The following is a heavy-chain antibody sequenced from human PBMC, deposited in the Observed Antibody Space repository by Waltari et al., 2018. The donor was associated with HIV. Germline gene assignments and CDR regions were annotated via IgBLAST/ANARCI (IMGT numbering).Heavy chain of an antibody. CDR1: GGPFSSYA. CDR3: ARHTANLDYGDYSDY. D-gene: IGHD4-17*01. CDR2: IIPIFGTA. V-gene: IGHV1-69*12. J-gene: IGHJ4*02. Sequence: QVQLVQSGAEVKKPGSSVKVSCKASGGPFSSYAIRWVRQAPGQGLDWLGGIIPIFGTANYAQKFQGRVTITADESTSTAYMELSSLRSEDTAVYYCARHTANLDYGDYSDYWGQGTLVTVSS.